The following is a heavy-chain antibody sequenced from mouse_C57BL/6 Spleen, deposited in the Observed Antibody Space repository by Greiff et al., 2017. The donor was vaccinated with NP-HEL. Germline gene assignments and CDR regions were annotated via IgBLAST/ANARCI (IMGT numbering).Heavy chain of an antibody. CDR3: TREGPTNWAWFAY. J-gene: IGHJ3*01. Sequence: VQLQQPGAELVRPGSSVKLSCKASGYTFTSYWMDWVKQRPGQGLEWIGNIYPSDSETHYNQKFKDKAKLTAVTSASTAYMELSSLTNEDSAVYYCTREGPTNWAWFAYWGQGTLVTVSA. CDR1: GYTFTSYW. D-gene: IGHD4-1*01. V-gene: IGHV1-61*01. CDR2: IYPSDSET.